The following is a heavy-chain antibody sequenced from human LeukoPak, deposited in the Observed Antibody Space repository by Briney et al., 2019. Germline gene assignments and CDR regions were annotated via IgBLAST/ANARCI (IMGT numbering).Heavy chain of an antibody. J-gene: IGHJ4*02. Sequence: GGSLRLSCAASRFTSSSYAMSWVRQAPGKGPEWVSAISDSGGSIHYADSVKGRFTISRDNSKNTLHLQMKSLRAEDTAVYYCVKNVESYGDSSTDSWGQGTLVTVSS. D-gene: IGHD4-17*01. V-gene: IGHV3-23*01. CDR1: RFTSSSYA. CDR3: VKNVESYGDSSTDS. CDR2: ISDSGGSI.